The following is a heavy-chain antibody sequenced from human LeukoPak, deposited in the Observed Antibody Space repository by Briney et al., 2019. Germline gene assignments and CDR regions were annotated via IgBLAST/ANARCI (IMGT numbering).Heavy chain of an antibody. CDR1: GFTFDDYA. CDR2: ISWNSGSI. CDR3: AKDEEYDYGGNFQH. J-gene: IGHJ1*01. D-gene: IGHD4-23*01. Sequence: GGSLRLSCAASGFTFDDYAMHWVRQAPGKGLEWVSGISWNSGSIGYADSVKGRFTISRDNAKNPVYLQMNSLRAEDTALYYCAKDEEYDYGGNFQHWGQGTLVTVSS. V-gene: IGHV3-9*01.